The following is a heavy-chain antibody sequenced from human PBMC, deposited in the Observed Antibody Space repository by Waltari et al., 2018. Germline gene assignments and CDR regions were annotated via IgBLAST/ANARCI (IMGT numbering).Heavy chain of an antibody. CDR2: IEGKANSYAT. J-gene: IGHJ4*02. CDR3: TSSTTVSTGL. V-gene: IGHV3-73*02. Sequence: EVQLVESGGGLVQPGGSLKLSCAASGFTFSGPAMHWVRQASGKGMEGVGSIEGKANSYATAYAASVKGKFTIARDDAKDTADLQVNSLKTEDTAVYYCTSSTTVSTGLWGQGTLVTVSS. D-gene: IGHD4-17*01. CDR1: GFTFSGPA.